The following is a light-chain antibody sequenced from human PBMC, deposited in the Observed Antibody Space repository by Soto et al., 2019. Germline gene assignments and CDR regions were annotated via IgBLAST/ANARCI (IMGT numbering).Light chain of an antibody. V-gene: IGKV1-33*01. CDR1: QDISNY. CDR3: QQYDNLPYT. J-gene: IGKJ2*01. CDR2: AAS. Sequence: DIQMTQSPSSLSASVGDRVTITCQASQDISNYLYWYQQKPGKAPKLLIYAASNLETGVPSRFSGSGSGTDFTFTISSLQPEDIATYYCQQYDNLPYTFGQGTKLEIK.